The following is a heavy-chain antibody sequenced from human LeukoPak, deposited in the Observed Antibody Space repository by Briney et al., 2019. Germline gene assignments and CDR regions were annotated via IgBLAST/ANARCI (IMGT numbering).Heavy chain of an antibody. CDR2: IYYSGST. V-gene: IGHV4-59*08. J-gene: IGHJ4*02. CDR3: ARSIVGATTLDY. CDR1: GGSISSYY. D-gene: IGHD1-26*01. Sequence: RTSETLSLTCTVSGGSISSYYWSWIRQPPGKGLEWIGYIYYSGSTNYNPSLKSRATISVDTSKNQFSLKLSSVTAADTAVYYCARSIVGATTLDYWGQGTLVTVSS.